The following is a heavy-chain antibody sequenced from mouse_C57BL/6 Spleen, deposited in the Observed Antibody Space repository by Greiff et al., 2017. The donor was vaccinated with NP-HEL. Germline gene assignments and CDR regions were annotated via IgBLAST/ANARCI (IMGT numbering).Heavy chain of an antibody. V-gene: IGHV1-15*01. CDR1: GYTFTDYE. J-gene: IGHJ2*01. D-gene: IGHD2-3*01. CDR2: IDPETGGT. CDR3: TRWLLPFDY. Sequence: QVQLQQSGAELVRPGASVTLSCKASGYTFTDYEMHWVKQTPVHGLEWIGAIDPETGGTAYNQKFKGKAILTADTSSSTAYMELRSLTSGDSAVYYCTRWLLPFDYWGQGTTLTVSS.